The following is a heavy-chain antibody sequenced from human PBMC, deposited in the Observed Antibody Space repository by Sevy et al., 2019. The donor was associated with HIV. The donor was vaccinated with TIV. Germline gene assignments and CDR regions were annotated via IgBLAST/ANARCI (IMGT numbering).Heavy chain of an antibody. D-gene: IGHD3-22*01. CDR2: IDSDGSA. J-gene: IGHJ6*02. Sequence: GGSLRLSCAASGFTVSDNYMAWVRLAPGKGLEWVSLIDSDGSAYYADSVKGIFTISRDNVKNTLYLQINALRAEDTGLYFCARDRYYDASGYYYYYYGMDVWGQGTTVTVSS. CDR1: GFTVSDNY. V-gene: IGHV3-66*01. CDR3: ARDRYYDASGYYYYYYGMDV.